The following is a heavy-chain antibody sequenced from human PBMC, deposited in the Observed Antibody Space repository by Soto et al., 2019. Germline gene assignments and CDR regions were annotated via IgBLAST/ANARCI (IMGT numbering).Heavy chain of an antibody. V-gene: IGHV3-7*01. CDR2: IKQDGSEK. CDR3: ARERAYSSSSGGGVLYYMDV. Sequence: EVQLVESGGGLVQPGGSLRLSCAASGFTFSSYWMSWVRQAPGKGLEWVANIKQDGSEKYYVDSVKGRFTISGDNAKNSLYLQMNSLRAEDTAVYYCARERAYSSSSGGGVLYYMDVWGKGTTVTVSS. CDR1: GFTFSSYW. J-gene: IGHJ6*03. D-gene: IGHD6-6*01.